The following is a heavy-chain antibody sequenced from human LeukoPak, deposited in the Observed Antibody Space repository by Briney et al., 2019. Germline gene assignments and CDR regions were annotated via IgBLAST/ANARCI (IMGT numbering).Heavy chain of an antibody. D-gene: IGHD3-3*01. V-gene: IGHV4-30-4*08. CDR3: ARLIFWSGYYRFDY. CDR1: GGSISSGDFY. Sequence: SQTLSLTCTVSGGSISSGDFYWSWIRQPPGKCLEWIGYIYYSGSTEYNPSLKSRVTISVDTSKNQFSLKLSSVTAADTAVYYCARLIFWSGYYRFDYWGQGTLVTVSS. CDR2: IYYSGST. J-gene: IGHJ4*02.